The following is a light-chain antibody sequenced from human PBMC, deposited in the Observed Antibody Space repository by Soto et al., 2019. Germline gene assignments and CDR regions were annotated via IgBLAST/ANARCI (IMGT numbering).Light chain of an antibody. Sequence: LVLTQSPATLSLSPGERATLSCRASQSISEFLAWYQQKPGQAPRLLIYDAPNRATGTPARFSGSGSGTDFTLTISSLEAEDFALYYCQQRSKWPVTFGGGTKVEIK. CDR1: QSISEF. CDR2: DAP. J-gene: IGKJ4*01. V-gene: IGKV3-11*01. CDR3: QQRSKWPVT.